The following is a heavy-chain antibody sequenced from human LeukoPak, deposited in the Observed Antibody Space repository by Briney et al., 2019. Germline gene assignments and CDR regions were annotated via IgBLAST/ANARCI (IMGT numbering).Heavy chain of an antibody. CDR1: GFTFSSYW. CDR2: IKQDGSEK. CDR3: AREIPSLTGYFDY. Sequence: GGSLRLSCAASGFTFSSYWMSWVRQAPGKGLEWVANIKQDGSEKYYVDSVRGRFTISRDNAKNSLYLQMNSLRAEDTAVYYCAREIPSLTGYFDYWGQGTLVTVSS. D-gene: IGHD3-10*01. V-gene: IGHV3-7*01. J-gene: IGHJ4*02.